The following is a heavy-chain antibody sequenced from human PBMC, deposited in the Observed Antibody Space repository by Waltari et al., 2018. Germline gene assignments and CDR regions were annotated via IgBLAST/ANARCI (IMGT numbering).Heavy chain of an antibody. CDR2: ISYDGSNK. Sequence: QVQLVESGGGVVQPGRSLRLSCEASGFTFSSYAMHLGRQAPGKGMERVAVISYDGSNKYYADSVKGRFTISRDNSENTLFLQMNSLRAEDTAVFYCARDHEYIWNDVRRDYFDYWGQGTLVTVSS. J-gene: IGHJ4*02. CDR1: GFTFSSYA. D-gene: IGHD1-20*01. CDR3: ARDHEYIWNDVRRDYFDY. V-gene: IGHV3-30-3*01.